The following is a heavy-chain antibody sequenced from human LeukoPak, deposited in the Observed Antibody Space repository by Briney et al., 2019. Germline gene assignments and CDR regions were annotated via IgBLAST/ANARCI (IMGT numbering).Heavy chain of an antibody. CDR1: GGSIRRSSYY. V-gene: IGHV4-39*07. CDR3: ASGIAAAGTLDF. CDR2: MYFSGST. D-gene: IGHD6-13*01. J-gene: IGHJ4*02. Sequence: KTSETLSLTCTVSGGSIRRSSYYWGWIRQPPGKGLEWIWSMYFSGSTYYNPSLKSRVTVSVDMSKNQFSLKLSSVTAADTAVYYCASGIAAAGTLDFWGQGTLVTVSS.